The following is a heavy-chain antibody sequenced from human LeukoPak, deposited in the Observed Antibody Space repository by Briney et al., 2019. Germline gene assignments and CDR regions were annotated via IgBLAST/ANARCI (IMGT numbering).Heavy chain of an antibody. V-gene: IGHV1-8*03. CDR1: GYTFTSYD. J-gene: IGHJ5*02. Sequence: ASVKVSCKASGYTFTSYDINWVRQATGQGLGWIGWMNPNIGNTGYAQKCQGRVTITRNTSISTAYMELSSLRSEDTAVYYCARGPESTIFGVVTDSWWFDRWGPGTLVTVSS. D-gene: IGHD3-3*01. CDR3: ARGPESTIFGVVTDSWWFDR. CDR2: MNPNIGNT.